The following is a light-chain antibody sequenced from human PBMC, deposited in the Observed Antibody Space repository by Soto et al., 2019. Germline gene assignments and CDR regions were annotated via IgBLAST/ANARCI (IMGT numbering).Light chain of an antibody. CDR1: QSLLHRNGFNY. Sequence: DIVMTQSPLSLPVTPGEPASISCTSSQSLLHRNGFNYLDWYLQKPGQSPQLLIYVGSRRASGVPDRFSGSGSGTEFTLIISSLQSEDSAVYYCQQYNSWLWTFGQGTKVDIK. CDR3: QQYNSWLWT. J-gene: IGKJ1*01. V-gene: IGKV2-28*01. CDR2: VGS.